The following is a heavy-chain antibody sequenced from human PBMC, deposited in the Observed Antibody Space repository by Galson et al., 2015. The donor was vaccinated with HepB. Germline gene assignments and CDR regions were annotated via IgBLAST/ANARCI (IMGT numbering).Heavy chain of an antibody. D-gene: IGHD6-13*01. J-gene: IGHJ4*02. CDR2: VSDSGDTI. CDR3: ARGWGSRRYFLY. Sequence: SLRLSCAASGFTFSSYAMSWVRQAPGKGLEWVSRVSDSGDTIYYTDSVKGRFTISRDNSKNTLYLQMNSLRAEDTAVYLCARGWGSRRYFLYWGQGTLVAVSS. V-gene: IGHV3-23*01. CDR1: GFTFSSYA.